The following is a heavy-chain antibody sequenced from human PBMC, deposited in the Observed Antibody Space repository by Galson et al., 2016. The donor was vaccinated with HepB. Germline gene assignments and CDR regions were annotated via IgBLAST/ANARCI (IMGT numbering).Heavy chain of an antibody. Sequence: SLRLSCAASGFTFNHYAMTWVRQAPGKGLEWVSTVSASAETTYYADSVKGRFTISRDNSRNTLYVQMNNLRAEDTAVYYCARDYPGSSGNVGTFDIWGQGTMVAVSS. CDR2: VSASAETT. J-gene: IGHJ3*02. V-gene: IGHV3-23*01. CDR3: ARDYPGSSGNVGTFDI. CDR1: GFTFNHYA. D-gene: IGHD6-19*01.